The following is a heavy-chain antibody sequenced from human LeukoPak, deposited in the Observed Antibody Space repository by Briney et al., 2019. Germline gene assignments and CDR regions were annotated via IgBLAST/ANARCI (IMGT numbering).Heavy chain of an antibody. CDR2: FYSSGNT. V-gene: IGHV4-4*07. J-gene: IGHJ4*02. CDR1: GASIVKYY. Sequence: SETLSLTCTLSGASIVKYYWSWIRQPAGKGLEWIGRFYSSGNTNYIPSLNSRVTMSVDTSKNQFSLKLTSVTAADTAIYYCARLHYGGDFFDYWGQGTLVTVSS. D-gene: IGHD4-23*01. CDR3: ARLHYGGDFFDY.